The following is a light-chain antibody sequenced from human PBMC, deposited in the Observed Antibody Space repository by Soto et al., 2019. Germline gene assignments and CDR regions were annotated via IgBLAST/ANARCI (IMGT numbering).Light chain of an antibody. CDR2: NVN. V-gene: IGLV2-11*01. Sequence: QSVLTQPRSVSGSPGQSVTISCTGTSRDVGGYNFVSWYQQHPGKAPRLMIYNVNKRPSGVPDRFSGSKSGITASLSISGLQAEDEADYYCCSYAGTYTMIFGGGTKLTVL. CDR3: CSYAGTYTMI. CDR1: SRDVGGYNF. J-gene: IGLJ2*01.